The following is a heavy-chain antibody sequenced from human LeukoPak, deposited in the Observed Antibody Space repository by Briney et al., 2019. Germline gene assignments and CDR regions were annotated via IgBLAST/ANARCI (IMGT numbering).Heavy chain of an antibody. CDR1: GGSFSGYY. CDR2: INHSGST. CDR3: ARHSDFWSGSHFDY. Sequence: SETLSLTCAVYGGSFSGYYWSWIRQPPGKGLEWIGEINHSGSTNYNPSLKSRVTISVDTSKNQFSLKLSSVTAADTAVYYCARHSDFWSGSHFDYWGQGTLVTVSS. V-gene: IGHV4-34*01. J-gene: IGHJ4*02. D-gene: IGHD3-3*01.